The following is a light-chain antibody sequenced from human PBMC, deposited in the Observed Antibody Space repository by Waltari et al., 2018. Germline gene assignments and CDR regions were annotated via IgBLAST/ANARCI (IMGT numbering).Light chain of an antibody. CDR1: KLGDNY. CDR3: QAWDSSTPVV. CDR2: QDS. Sequence: SYELTQPPSVSVSPGQTASITCSGDKLGDNYACWYQQKPGQSPVLVIYQDSKRPSGMPERFSGSNSGNTATLTISGTQAMDEADYYCQAWDSSTPVVFGGGTKLTVL. V-gene: IGLV3-1*01. J-gene: IGLJ2*01.